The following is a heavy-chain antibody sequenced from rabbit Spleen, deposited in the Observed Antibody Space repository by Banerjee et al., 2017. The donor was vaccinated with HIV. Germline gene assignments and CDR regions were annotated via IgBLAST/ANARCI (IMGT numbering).Heavy chain of an antibody. CDR2: IYINTGVT. CDR3: ARSGYVGWGGDGDLTGNRL. V-gene: IGHV1S40*01. Sequence: QSLEESGGDLVKPGGTLTLTCKASGFSFSSNNYMCWVRQAPGKGLEWIACIYINTGVTYYASWARGRFTISKTSSTTVTLQMTSLTAADTATYFCARSGYVGWGGDGDLTGNRLWGPGTLVTVS. J-gene: IGHJ4*01. CDR1: GFSFSSNNY. D-gene: IGHD4-1*01.